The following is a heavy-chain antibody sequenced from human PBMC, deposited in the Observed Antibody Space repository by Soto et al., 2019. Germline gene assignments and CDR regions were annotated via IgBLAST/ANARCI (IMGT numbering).Heavy chain of an antibody. V-gene: IGHV3-7*01. D-gene: IGHD3-16*01. J-gene: IGHJ4*02. Sequence: GGSLRLSCRVSGFAFSSYWMSWVRQAPGKGLEWVASIKQDESEKYDVDSVKGRFTISRDNVQDSLFLQMNSLSAEDTAVYFCVRDVGFDYVNWGQGTLVTVSS. CDR1: GFAFSSYW. CDR3: VRDVGFDYVN. CDR2: IKQDESEK.